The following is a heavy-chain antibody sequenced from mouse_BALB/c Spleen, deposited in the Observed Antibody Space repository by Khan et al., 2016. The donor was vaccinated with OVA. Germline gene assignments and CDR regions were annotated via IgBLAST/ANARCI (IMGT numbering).Heavy chain of an antibody. D-gene: IGHD1-1*01. V-gene: IGHV3-2*02. Sequence: EVELVESGPGLVKPSQSLSLTCTVNGYSITSNYAWNWIRQFPGNKLEWMGYISYSGSTNYNPSLKSRLFITRDTSKNQFFLLLHSVTTEDSATYYCARGNYYGYALDYWGQGTSVTVSS. CDR1: GYSITSNYA. CDR2: ISYSGST. CDR3: ARGNYYGYALDY. J-gene: IGHJ4*01.